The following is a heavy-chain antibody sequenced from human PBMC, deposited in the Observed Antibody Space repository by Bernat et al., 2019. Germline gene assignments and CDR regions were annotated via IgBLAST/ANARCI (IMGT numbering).Heavy chain of an antibody. V-gene: IGHV3-23*01. J-gene: IGHJ5*02. CDR2: ISDRGNGA. Sequence: EVQLLESGGGLVQPGGSLRLSCVASGFTFSNYAMSWVRQVPGKGLEWVSDISDRGNGAYYADSVKGRFTISRDNSKNTLYVQMNSLRVEDTAVYYCAKGACSSTGCYNWFDPWGQGTPVTVSS. CDR3: AKGACSSTGCYNWFDP. CDR1: GFTFSNYA. D-gene: IGHD2-2*02.